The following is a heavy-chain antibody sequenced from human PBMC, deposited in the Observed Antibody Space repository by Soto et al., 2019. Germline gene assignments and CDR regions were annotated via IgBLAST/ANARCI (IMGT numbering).Heavy chain of an antibody. CDR1: GFTFSSYS. V-gene: IGHV3-48*01. J-gene: IGHJ1*01. CDR3: ARGGYGDYIECFQH. D-gene: IGHD4-17*01. CDR2: VSSSSSTI. Sequence: PGGSLRLSCAASGFTFSSYSMNWVRQAPGKGLEWVSYVSSSSSTIYYADSVKGRFTISRDNAKNSLYLQMNSLRAEDTAVYYCARGGYGDYIECFQHWGQGTLVTVSS.